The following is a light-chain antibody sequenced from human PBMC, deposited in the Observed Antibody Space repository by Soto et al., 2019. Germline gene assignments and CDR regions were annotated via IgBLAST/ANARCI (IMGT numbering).Light chain of an antibody. CDR2: GAS. J-gene: IGKJ2*01. CDR1: QSISSSS. V-gene: IGKV3-20*01. Sequence: EIVMTQYTATLSVSPGERSALSCMPIQSISSSSLSWYQQKPGQAPRLLIYGASTRATGIPERFSGSGSGTDFSLTINRLEPEDFAMYYCLQFDVSPLYTLGQRTNVDI. CDR3: LQFDVSPLYT.